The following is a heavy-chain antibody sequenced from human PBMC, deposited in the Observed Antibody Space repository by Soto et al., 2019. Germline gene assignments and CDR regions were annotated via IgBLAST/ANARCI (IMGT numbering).Heavy chain of an antibody. J-gene: IGHJ6*02. CDR3: AREGAVVGSAVYYGMDV. V-gene: IGHV1-18*04. CDR1: GYPFTSYS. Sequence: ASVKVSCKASGYPFTSYSFSWVRQAAGQGLEWMGWSSAYNGDTRYAQKFQGRVTMTADPYTDTAYMELRNLRSDDTGVYYCAREGAVVGSAVYYGMDVWGQGTMVTVSS. D-gene: IGHD2-15*01. CDR2: SSAYNGDT.